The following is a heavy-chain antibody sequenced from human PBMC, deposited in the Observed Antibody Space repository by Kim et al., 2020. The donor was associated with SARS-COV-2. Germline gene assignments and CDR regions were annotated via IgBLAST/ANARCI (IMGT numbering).Heavy chain of an antibody. D-gene: IGHD2-15*01. Sequence: GGSLRLSCAASGFTFAVYTMHWVRQAPGKGLEWVSLITWDGGSTFYADSVKGRFTISRDNSKNSLYLQMNSLRTEDTALYYCAKDRSAATYYYGMDVWGQGTTVTVSS. V-gene: IGHV3-43*01. J-gene: IGHJ6*02. CDR3: AKDRSAATYYYGMDV. CDR1: GFTFAVYT. CDR2: ITWDGGST.